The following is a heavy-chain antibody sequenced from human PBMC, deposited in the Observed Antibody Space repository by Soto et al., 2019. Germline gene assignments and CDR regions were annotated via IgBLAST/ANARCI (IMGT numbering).Heavy chain of an antibody. Sequence: LRLSCAASGFTFSSYWMSWVRQAPGKGLEWVANIKQDGSEKYYVDSVKGRFTISRDNAKNSLYLQMNSLRAEDTAVYYCARDGQMAYYDFWSGYYGEGYFDYWGQGTLVTVSS. CDR2: IKQDGSEK. J-gene: IGHJ4*02. CDR1: GFTFSSYW. V-gene: IGHV3-7*01. D-gene: IGHD3-3*01. CDR3: ARDGQMAYYDFWSGYYGEGYFDY.